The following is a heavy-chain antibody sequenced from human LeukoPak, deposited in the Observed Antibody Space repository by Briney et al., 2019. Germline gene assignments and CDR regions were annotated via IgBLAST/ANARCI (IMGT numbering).Heavy chain of an antibody. CDR3: ARLTVTTKDAFDI. Sequence: GGSLRLSCAASGFTFSTYNMNWVRQAPGKGLEWVSSISSSSSYIYYAYSVNGRFTISRHNAQNSLYLQMNSLRAEDTAIYYCARLTVTTKDAFDIWGQGTMVIVSS. CDR2: ISSSSSYI. J-gene: IGHJ3*02. V-gene: IGHV3-21*01. CDR1: GFTFSTYN. D-gene: IGHD4-17*01.